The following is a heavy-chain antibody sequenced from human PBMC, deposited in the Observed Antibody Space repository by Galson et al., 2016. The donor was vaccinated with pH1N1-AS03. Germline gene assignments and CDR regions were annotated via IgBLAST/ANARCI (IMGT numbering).Heavy chain of an antibody. CDR1: GGSVSSGSYY. CDR2: IYYSGST. V-gene: IGHV4-61*01. D-gene: IGHD6-6*01. CDR3: AREQLDNWFDP. J-gene: IGHJ5*02. Sequence: ETLSLTCTISGGSVSSGSYYWSWIRQPPGKGLEWIGYIYYSGSTNYNPSLKSRVTISVDTSKNQFSLKLSSVTAADTAVYYCAREQLDNWFDPWGRGTLVTVSS.